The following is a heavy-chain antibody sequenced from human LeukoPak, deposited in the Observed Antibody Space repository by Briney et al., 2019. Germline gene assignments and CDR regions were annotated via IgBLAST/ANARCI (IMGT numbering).Heavy chain of an antibody. Sequence: GSSVKVSCKASGGTFSSYAISWVRQAPGQGLEWMGRIIPIFGIANYAQKFQGRVTITADKSTSTAYMELSSLRSEDTAVYYCAREGITIFGVVTGTHYYGMDVWGQGTTVTVSS. CDR2: IIPIFGIA. J-gene: IGHJ6*02. CDR1: GGTFSSYA. CDR3: AREGITIFGVVTGTHYYGMDV. D-gene: IGHD3-3*01. V-gene: IGHV1-69*04.